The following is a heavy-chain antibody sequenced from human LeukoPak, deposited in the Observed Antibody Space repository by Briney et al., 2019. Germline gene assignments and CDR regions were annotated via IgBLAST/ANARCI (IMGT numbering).Heavy chain of an antibody. CDR3: ARASLLHRYYDSSGYYDY. J-gene: IGHJ4*02. CDR1: GYIFTHYY. D-gene: IGHD3-22*01. V-gene: IGHV1-46*01. Sequence: ASVKVSCKASGYIFTHYYMHRVRQAPGQGLEWMGIINPSSGSTTYAQKFQGRVTMTGDTSTSTVYMELSSLRSEDTAVYYCARASLLHRYYDSSGYYDYWGQGTLVTVSS. CDR2: INPSSGST.